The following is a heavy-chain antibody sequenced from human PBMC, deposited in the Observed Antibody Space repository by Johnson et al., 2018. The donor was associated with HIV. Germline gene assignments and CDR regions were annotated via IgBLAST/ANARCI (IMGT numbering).Heavy chain of an antibody. J-gene: IGHJ3*02. D-gene: IGHD5-18*01. CDR3: ASVDTAMVDTFDI. CDR1: GFTFSSYG. Sequence: QVQLVESGGGVVQPGGSLRLSCAASGFTFSSYGMHWVRQAPGKGLEWVAFIRYDGSNKYYADSVKGRFTISRDNSKNTLYLQMNSLRAEDTAVYYCASVDTAMVDTFDIWGQGTMVTVSS. V-gene: IGHV3-30*02. CDR2: IRYDGSNK.